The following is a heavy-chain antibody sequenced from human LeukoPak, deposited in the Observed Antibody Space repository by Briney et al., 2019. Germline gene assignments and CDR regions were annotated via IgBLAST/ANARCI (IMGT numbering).Heavy chain of an antibody. D-gene: IGHD2-15*01. J-gene: IGHJ4*02. CDR1: GGSISSSSYY. CDR3: GYCSGGSCRRGYYFDY. Sequence: PSETLSLTCTVSGGSISSSSYYWGWIRQPPGKGLEWIGSIYYSGSTYYNPSLKSRVIISVDTSKNQFSLKLSSVTAADTAVYYCGYCSGGSCRRGYYFDYWGQGTLVTVSS. CDR2: IYYSGST. V-gene: IGHV4-39*01.